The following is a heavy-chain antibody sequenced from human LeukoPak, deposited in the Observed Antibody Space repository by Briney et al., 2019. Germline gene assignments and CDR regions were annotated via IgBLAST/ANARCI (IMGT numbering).Heavy chain of an antibody. Sequence: SQTLSLTCAIYGDSVSSNSDAWNWIRQSPSRGLEWLGRSYYRSKWYNDYAVSVKSRITINPDTSKNQFSLQLNSVTPEDTAVYYCAREGRYYYDSSGYYYVRFDYWGQGTLVTVSS. CDR1: GDSVSSNSDA. CDR2: SYYRSKWYN. CDR3: AREGRYYYDSSGYYYVRFDY. V-gene: IGHV6-1*01. J-gene: IGHJ4*02. D-gene: IGHD3-22*01.